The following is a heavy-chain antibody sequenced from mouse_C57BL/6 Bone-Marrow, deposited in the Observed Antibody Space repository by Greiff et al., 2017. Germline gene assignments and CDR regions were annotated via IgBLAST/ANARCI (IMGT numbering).Heavy chain of an antibody. CDR3: ARRDYYYGSRTEAWFAY. CDR2: INPSNGGT. Sequence: QVQLQQSGTELVKPGASVKLSCKASGYTFTSYWMHWVKQRPGQGLEWIGNINPSNGGTNYNEKFKSKATLTVDKSSSTAYMQLSSLTSEDSAVYYCARRDYYYGSRTEAWFAYWGQGTLVTVSA. J-gene: IGHJ3*01. CDR1: GYTFTSYW. V-gene: IGHV1-53*01. D-gene: IGHD1-1*01.